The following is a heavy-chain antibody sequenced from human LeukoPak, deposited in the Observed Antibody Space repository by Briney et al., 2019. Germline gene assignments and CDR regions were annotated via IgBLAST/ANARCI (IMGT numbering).Heavy chain of an antibody. CDR1: GFTFSSYS. D-gene: IGHD5-18*01. J-gene: IGHJ6*03. Sequence: GGSLRLSCAASGFTFSSYSMNWVRQAPGKGLEWVSSISYSSRYTHYADSVKGRFTVSRDNAKNSLYLQMNSLRAEDTAVYFCYGYAYYYYMDVWGKGTTVTVSS. CDR2: ISYSSRYT. CDR3: YGYAYYYYMDV. V-gene: IGHV3-21*01.